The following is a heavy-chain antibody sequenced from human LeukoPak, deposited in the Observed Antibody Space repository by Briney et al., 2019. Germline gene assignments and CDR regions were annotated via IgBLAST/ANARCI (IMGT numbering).Heavy chain of an antibody. CDR2: IYYSGST. CDR1: GGSVSSSTYY. J-gene: IGHJ6*02. CDR3: ARDGTDPYYYGMDV. D-gene: IGHD1-1*01. Sequence: SETLSLTCTVSGGSVSSSTYYWGWIRQPPGKGLEWIATIYYSGSTYYSPSLKSRVTISVDTSKNQFSLKLSSVTAADTAVYYCARDGTDPYYYGMDVWGQGTTVTVSS. V-gene: IGHV4-39*07.